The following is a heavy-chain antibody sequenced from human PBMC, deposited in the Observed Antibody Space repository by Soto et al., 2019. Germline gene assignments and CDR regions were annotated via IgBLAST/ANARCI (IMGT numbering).Heavy chain of an antibody. J-gene: IGHJ3*02. Sequence: GGSLRLSCEASGFTFNSFGMHWVRQAPGKGLEYVSAITSNGGNTDYASSVKGRFTISRDNSKNTLYLQMGSLRAEDMAVYYCARHTRWEVLRAFDIWGQGTMVTVSS. CDR2: ITSNGGNT. V-gene: IGHV3-64*01. CDR1: GFTFNSFG. CDR3: ARHTRWEVLRAFDI. D-gene: IGHD1-26*01.